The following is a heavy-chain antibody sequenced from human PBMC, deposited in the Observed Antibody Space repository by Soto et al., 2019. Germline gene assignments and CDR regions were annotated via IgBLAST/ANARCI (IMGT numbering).Heavy chain of an antibody. CDR3: AKEWVYDTSGWSFDS. CDR2: ISDDGSNK. J-gene: IGHJ4*02. V-gene: IGHV3-30*18. Sequence: GGSLRLSCAASGFTFSSYGMHWVRQAPGKGLEWVAVISDDGSNKYYADSLKGRFTISRDNSKNTLYLQMNSLRAEDTAVYYCAKEWVYDTSGWSFDSWGQGPLVTVSS. CDR1: GFTFSSYG. D-gene: IGHD3-22*01.